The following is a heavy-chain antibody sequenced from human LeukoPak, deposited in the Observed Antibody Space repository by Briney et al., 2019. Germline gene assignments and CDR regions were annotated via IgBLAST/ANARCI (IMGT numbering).Heavy chain of an antibody. CDR2: ISSSSSYI. Sequence: GGSLRLSCAASRFTFSSYAMTWVRQAPGKGLEWVSSISSSSSYIYYADSVKGRFTISRDNAKNSLYLQMNSLRAEDTAVYYCASHGAVAFDYWGQGTLVTVSS. J-gene: IGHJ4*02. CDR1: RFTFSSYA. D-gene: IGHD6-19*01. V-gene: IGHV3-21*01. CDR3: ASHGAVAFDY.